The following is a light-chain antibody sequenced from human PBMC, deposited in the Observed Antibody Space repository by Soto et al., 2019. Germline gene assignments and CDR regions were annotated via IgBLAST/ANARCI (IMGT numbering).Light chain of an antibody. V-gene: IGKV3-20*01. J-gene: IGKJ2*01. CDR2: DAS. CDR3: QQYGSSYT. Sequence: EIVLTQSPGTLSLSPGERATLSCRASQSVGGSYLAWYQQRPGQAPRLLIYDASTRATGIPDRFSGSGSGTDCTLTISRLEPEDFAVYHCQQYGSSYTFGQVTRLEIK. CDR1: QSVGGSY.